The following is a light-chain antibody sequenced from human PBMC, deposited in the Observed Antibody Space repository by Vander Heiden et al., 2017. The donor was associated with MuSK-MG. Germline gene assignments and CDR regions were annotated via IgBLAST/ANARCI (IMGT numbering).Light chain of an antibody. Sequence: EIVLTQSPATLSLSPGETATLSCRSSQSVSSYLAWYQQKPGQAPRLLIYDASNRATAIPPRFSGSGSGTDFTLTISGREPEDSAVYYCQQRSNWPPLTFGGGTKVEIK. V-gene: IGKV3-11*01. CDR1: QSVSSY. J-gene: IGKJ4*01. CDR2: DAS. CDR3: QQRSNWPPLT.